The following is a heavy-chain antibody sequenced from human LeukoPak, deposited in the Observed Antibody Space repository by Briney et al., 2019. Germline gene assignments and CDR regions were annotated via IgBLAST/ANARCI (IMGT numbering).Heavy chain of an antibody. V-gene: IGHV4-34*01. CDR1: GGSFSGYY. J-gene: IGHJ5*02. D-gene: IGHD1-26*01. Sequence: SETLSLTCAVYGGSFSGYYWSWIRPPPGKGLEWIGEINHSGSTNYNPSLKSRVTISVDTSKNQFSLKLSSVTAAGTAVYYCARRSIVGARGNWFDPWGQGTLVTVSS. CDR3: ARRSIVGARGNWFDP. CDR2: INHSGST.